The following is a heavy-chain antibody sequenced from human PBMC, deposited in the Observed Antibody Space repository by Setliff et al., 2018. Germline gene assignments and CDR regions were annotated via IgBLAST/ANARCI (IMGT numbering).Heavy chain of an antibody. V-gene: IGHV3-23*01. D-gene: IGHD1-26*01. Sequence: PGGSLRLSCAASGFTFSSYAMSWVRQAPGKGLEWVSAISGSGGSTNYADSVKGRFTISRDNSKNTLYLQMNSLRAEDTAVYYCAKESGRFTSPFSNMKDYWGQGTLVTVSS. CDR2: ISGSGGST. CDR1: GFTFSSYA. J-gene: IGHJ4*02. CDR3: AKESGRFTSPFSNMKDY.